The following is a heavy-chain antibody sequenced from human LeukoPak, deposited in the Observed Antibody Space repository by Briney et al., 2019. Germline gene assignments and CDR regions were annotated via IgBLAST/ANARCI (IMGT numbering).Heavy chain of an antibody. CDR2: MKPKSGNT. CDR1: GYTFTSYD. CDR3: ARGLLYYYYMDV. Sequence: ASVKVSCKASGYTFTSYDLNWVRQATGQGLEWMGWMKPKSGNTGYAQKFQGRVTITRNTSINTAYLELSSLISDDTAVYYCARGLLYYYYMDVWGKGTTVTVSS. J-gene: IGHJ6*03. V-gene: IGHV1-8*01.